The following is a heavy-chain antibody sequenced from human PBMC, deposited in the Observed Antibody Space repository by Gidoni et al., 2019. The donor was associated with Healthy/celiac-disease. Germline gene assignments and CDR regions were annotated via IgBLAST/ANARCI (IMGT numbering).Heavy chain of an antibody. Sequence: EVQLVESGGGLVKPGGSLRLSCAASGFTFSNAWMSWVRQAPGKGLEGGGRIKSKTDGGTTDYAAPVKGRFTISRDDSKNTLYLQMNSLKTEDTAVYYCTTVVELLNWYFDLWGRGTLVTVSS. CDR2: IKSKTDGGTT. J-gene: IGHJ2*01. D-gene: IGHD1-26*01. CDR1: GFTFSNAW. CDR3: TTVVELLNWYFDL. V-gene: IGHV3-15*01.